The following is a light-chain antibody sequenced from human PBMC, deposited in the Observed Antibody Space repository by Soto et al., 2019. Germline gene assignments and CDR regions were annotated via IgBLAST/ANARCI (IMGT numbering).Light chain of an antibody. J-gene: IGLJ1*01. CDR3: SSYAGSNNLYV. V-gene: IGLV2-8*01. CDR1: SSDVGGYNY. Sequence: QSVLTQPPSASGSPGQSVTISCTGTSSDVGGYNYVSWYQQHPGKAPKLMISEVSKRPSGVPDRFSGSKSGNTASLTVSGLQAEDEADYYCSSYAGSNNLYVFGTGTKLTVL. CDR2: EVS.